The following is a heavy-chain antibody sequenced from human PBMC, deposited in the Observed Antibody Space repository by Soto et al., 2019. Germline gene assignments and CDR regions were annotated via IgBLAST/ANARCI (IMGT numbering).Heavy chain of an antibody. Sequence: SETLSLTCAVYGGSFSGHYWSWIRQPPGKGLEWIGEINHSGSTNYNPSLKSRVTISVDTSKNQFSLKLSSVTAADTAVYYCARAVAAFDYWGQGTLVTVSS. CDR1: GGSFSGHY. CDR2: INHSGST. CDR3: ARAVAAFDY. J-gene: IGHJ4*02. V-gene: IGHV4-34*01. D-gene: IGHD6-19*01.